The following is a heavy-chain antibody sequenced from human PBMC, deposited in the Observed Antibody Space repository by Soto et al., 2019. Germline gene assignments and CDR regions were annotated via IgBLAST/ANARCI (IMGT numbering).Heavy chain of an antibody. J-gene: IGHJ6*03. Sequence: GGSLRLSCAASGFTVSSNYMSWVRQAPGKGLEWVSVIYSGGSTYYADSVKGRFTISRDNSKNTLYLQMNSLRAEDTAVYYCARDRGYYYYYMDVWGKGTTVTVSS. CDR1: GFTVSSNY. CDR3: ARDRGYYYYYMDV. D-gene: IGHD1-26*01. V-gene: IGHV3-66*01. CDR2: IYSGGST.